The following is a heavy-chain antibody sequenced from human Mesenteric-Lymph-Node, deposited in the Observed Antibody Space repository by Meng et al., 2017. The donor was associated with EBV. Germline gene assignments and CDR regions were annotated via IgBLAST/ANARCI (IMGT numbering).Heavy chain of an antibody. D-gene: IGHD4-17*01. Sequence: HGQLPVSGPALVQPSETLPLTCTVSGGSFSSGSYYWRWIRQPPGKGLEWIGYIYYSGSTNYNPALKSRVTISVDTSKNQFSLKLSSVTAADTAVYYCARDSELYGPFDPWGQGTLVTVSS. CDR2: IYYSGST. V-gene: IGHV4-61*01. CDR3: ARDSELYGPFDP. J-gene: IGHJ5*02. CDR1: GGSFSSGSYY.